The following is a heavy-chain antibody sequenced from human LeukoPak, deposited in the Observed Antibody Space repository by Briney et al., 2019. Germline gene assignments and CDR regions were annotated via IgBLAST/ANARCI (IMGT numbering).Heavy chain of an antibody. CDR2: ISSSSSTI. V-gene: IGHV3-48*01. CDR1: GFTFSNAW. CDR3: ARDLVVPAARRDY. D-gene: IGHD2-2*01. Sequence: GGSLRLSCAASGFTFSNAWMNWVRQAPGKGLEWVSYISSSSSTIYYADSVKGRFTISRDNAKNSLYLQMNSLRAEVTAVYYCARDLVVPAARRDYWGQGTLVTVSS. J-gene: IGHJ4*02.